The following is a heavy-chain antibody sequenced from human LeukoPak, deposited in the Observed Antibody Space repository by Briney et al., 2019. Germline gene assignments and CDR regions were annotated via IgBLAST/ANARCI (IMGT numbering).Heavy chain of an antibody. D-gene: IGHD3-3*01. CDR2: ISGRGGST. V-gene: IGHV3-23*01. CDR1: GFTFSSYA. Sequence: GGSLRLSCAASGFTFSSYAMSWVRQAPGKGLEWGSAISGRGGSTYYGDSVKGRFTISRDNSKNTLYLQMNSVRAEDTAVYYCAKDPRLTDYDFWSGPDDYYGMDVWGQGTTVTVSS. CDR3: AKDPRLTDYDFWSGPDDYYGMDV. J-gene: IGHJ6*02.